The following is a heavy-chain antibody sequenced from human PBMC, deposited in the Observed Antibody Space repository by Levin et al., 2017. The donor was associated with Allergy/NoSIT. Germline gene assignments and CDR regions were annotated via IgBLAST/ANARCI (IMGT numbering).Heavy chain of an antibody. V-gene: IGHV3-15*07. D-gene: IGHD3-10*01. J-gene: IGHJ4*02. CDR1: VFTFSNGW. CDR2: IKSKTDGGTT. CDR3: TTELYYGSVDYKDC. Sequence: PGGSLRLSCAASVFTFSNGWMHWVRQAPGKGLEWVGRIKSKTDGGTTDYAAPVKGRFSISRDESKNTLYLQMNSLRTEDTAVYYCTTELYYGSVDYKDCWSQGTLVTVSS.